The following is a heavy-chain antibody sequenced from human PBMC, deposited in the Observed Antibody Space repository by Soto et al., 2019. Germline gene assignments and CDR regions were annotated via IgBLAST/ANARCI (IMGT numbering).Heavy chain of an antibody. CDR3: AKDLYSGSYSTFDY. V-gene: IGHV3-23*01. Sequence: GGSLRLSCAASGFPFSSYAMSWVRQAPGKGLEWVSAISGSGGSTYYADSVKGRFTISRDNSKNTLYLQMNSLRAEDTAVYYCAKDLYSGSYSTFDYWGQGTLVTVSS. CDR1: GFPFSSYA. CDR2: ISGSGGST. D-gene: IGHD1-26*01. J-gene: IGHJ4*02.